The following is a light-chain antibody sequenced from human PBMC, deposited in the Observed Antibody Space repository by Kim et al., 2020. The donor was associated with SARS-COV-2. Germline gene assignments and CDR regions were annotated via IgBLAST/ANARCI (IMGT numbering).Light chain of an antibody. CDR1: KLGDKY. V-gene: IGLV3-1*01. CDR3: QTWDSTTLI. J-gene: IGLJ2*01. CDR2: QDN. Sequence: SYELTQPPSVSVSPGQTASITCSGDKLGDKYASWYQQKSGQSPLLVIYQDNRRPSGIPERFSASNSGNTATLTISGTQAVDEADYNCQTWDSTTLIFGGG.